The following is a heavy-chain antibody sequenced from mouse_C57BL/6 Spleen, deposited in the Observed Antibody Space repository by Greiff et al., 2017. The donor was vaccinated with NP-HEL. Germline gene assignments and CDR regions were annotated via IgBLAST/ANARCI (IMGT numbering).Heavy chain of an antibody. V-gene: IGHV1-42*01. CDR3: ARRDSNYDY. Sequence: EVQLQQSGPELVKPGASVKISCKASGYSFTGYYMNWVKQSPEKSLEWIGEINPSTGGTTYNQKFKAKATLTVDKSSSTAYMQLTSLTSEDSAVYYCARRDSNYDYWGQGTTLTVSS. D-gene: IGHD2-5*01. CDR2: INPSTGGT. CDR1: GYSFTGYY. J-gene: IGHJ2*01.